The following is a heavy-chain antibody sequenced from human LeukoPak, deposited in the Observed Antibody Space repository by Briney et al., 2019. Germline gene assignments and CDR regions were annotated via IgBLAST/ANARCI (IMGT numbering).Heavy chain of an antibody. CDR2: ISSTSSYI. CDR1: EFTFSTYS. J-gene: IGHJ3*02. CDR3: ARDQSHQDPVAFDI. V-gene: IGHV3-21*01. Sequence: GGSLRLSCAASEFTFSTYSMNWVRQAPGKGLEWVSTISSTSSYIYYADSVKGRFTISRDNAKNSLDLQMNSLRAEDTAVYYCARDQSHQDPVAFDIWGQGTMVTVSS.